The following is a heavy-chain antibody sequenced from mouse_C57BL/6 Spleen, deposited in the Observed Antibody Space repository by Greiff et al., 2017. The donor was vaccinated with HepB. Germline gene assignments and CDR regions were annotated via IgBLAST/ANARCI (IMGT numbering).Heavy chain of an antibody. CDR3: ARVGTTVVASEGYFDV. Sequence: QVQLKQPGTELVKPGASVKLSCKASGYTFTSYWMHWVKQRPGQGLEWIGNINPSNGGTNYNEKFKSKATLTVDKSSSTAYMQLSSLTSEDSAVYYCARVGTTVVASEGYFDVWGTGTTVTVSS. J-gene: IGHJ1*03. CDR1: GYTFTSYW. D-gene: IGHD1-1*01. V-gene: IGHV1-53*01. CDR2: INPSNGGT.